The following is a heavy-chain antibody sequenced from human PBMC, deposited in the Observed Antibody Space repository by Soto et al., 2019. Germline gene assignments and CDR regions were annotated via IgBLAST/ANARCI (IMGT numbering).Heavy chain of an antibody. V-gene: IGHV3-48*03. CDR1: GFTFSSYE. CDR2: ISSSGSTI. J-gene: IGHJ6*02. D-gene: IGHD6-13*01. Sequence: GSLRLSCAASGFTFSSYEMNWVRQAPGKGLEWVSYISSSGSTIYYADSVKGRFTISRDNAKNSLYLQMNSLRAEDAAVYYCARSEQPHYYYGMDVWGQGTTVTVSS. CDR3: ARSEQPHYYYGMDV.